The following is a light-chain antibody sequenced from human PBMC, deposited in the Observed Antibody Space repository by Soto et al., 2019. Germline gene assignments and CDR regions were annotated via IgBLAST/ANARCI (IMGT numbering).Light chain of an antibody. CDR2: WAS. V-gene: IGKV4-1*01. CDR1: QSVLYSSSNKNY. Sequence: DIVMTQSPDSLAVSLGERATINCKSSQSVLYSSSNKNYLAWYQQKPGQPPKLLIYWASTRESGVPDRFSGSGSGTDFTLTISSLQAEDVAIYYCQQYSGTPYTFGQGTKLEIK. CDR3: QQYSGTPYT. J-gene: IGKJ2*01.